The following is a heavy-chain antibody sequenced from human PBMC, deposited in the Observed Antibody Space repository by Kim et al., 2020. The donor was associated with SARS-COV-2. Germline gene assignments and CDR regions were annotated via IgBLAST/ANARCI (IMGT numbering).Heavy chain of an antibody. J-gene: IGHJ4*02. Sequence: ASVKVSCKASGYTFTGYYVHWVRQAPGQGLEWMGWINPNSGGTNYAQKFQGRVTMTRDTSISTAYMELSSLRSDDTAVYYCASQYISTWSSFDYWGQGTLVTVSS. CDR1: GYTFTGYY. D-gene: IGHD6-13*01. CDR2: INPNSGGT. V-gene: IGHV1-2*02. CDR3: ASQYISTWSSFDY.